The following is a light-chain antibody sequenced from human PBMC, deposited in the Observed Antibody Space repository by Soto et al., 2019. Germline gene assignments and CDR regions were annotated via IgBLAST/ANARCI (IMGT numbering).Light chain of an antibody. CDR2: AAS. J-gene: IGKJ1*01. Sequence: DTPLTQSPSSLSASVLERVTIXCRASQSVGSYLNWYQQKPGTVPKLLISAASTLQTGVPSRFSGGGSGTDFTLTISSLQPEDVATYYCQKYNSAPWTFGQGTKVDI. CDR3: QKYNSAPWT. CDR1: QSVGSY. V-gene: IGKV1-27*01.